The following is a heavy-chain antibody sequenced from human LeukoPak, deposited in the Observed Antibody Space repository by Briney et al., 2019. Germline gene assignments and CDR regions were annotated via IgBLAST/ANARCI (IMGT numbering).Heavy chain of an antibody. V-gene: IGHV3-23*01. CDR3: AKQSYARSLGE. D-gene: IGHD3-10*02. J-gene: IGHJ4*02. Sequence: GGSLRLSCATPGFPFSDFSMTWVRQAPGKGLKWISTTNSGGTTTYYAESVKGRFTISRDNFKNALYLQMSSLRVEDTAIYYCAKQSYARSLGEGGPGTLVTVSS. CDR2: TNSGGTTT. CDR1: GFPFSDFS.